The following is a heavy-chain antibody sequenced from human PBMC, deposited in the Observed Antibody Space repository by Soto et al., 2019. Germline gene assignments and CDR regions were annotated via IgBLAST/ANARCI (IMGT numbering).Heavy chain of an antibody. J-gene: IGHJ4*02. V-gene: IGHV3-11*04. CDR2: ISSSGTTI. Sequence: GECPVISCAASGFTFSDYYMSWIRQAPGKGLEWVSYISSSGTTIFYADSLRGRFTISRDNAKKSLYLQMNSLRAEDTAVYYCARVGTYYGSGSPYYSDYWGQGTLVTVSS. D-gene: IGHD3-10*01. CDR3: ARVGTYYGSGSPYYSDY. CDR1: GFTFSDYY.